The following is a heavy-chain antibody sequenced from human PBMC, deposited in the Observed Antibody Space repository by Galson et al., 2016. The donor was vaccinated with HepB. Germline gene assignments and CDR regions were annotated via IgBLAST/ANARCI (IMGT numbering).Heavy chain of an antibody. Sequence: QSGAEVKKPGESLKISCKASGYRFTSYWIGWVRQMPGKGLEWMGIIYPGDSSTTYSPSFQGQVTISADKSITTAYLQWTSLRASDTAMYYCARQAHPNYDFWTGEGNWFDPWGQGTLVTVSS. D-gene: IGHD3-3*01. CDR3: ARQAHPNYDFWTGEGNWFDP. V-gene: IGHV5-51*01. J-gene: IGHJ5*02. CDR2: IYPGDSST. CDR1: GYRFTSYW.